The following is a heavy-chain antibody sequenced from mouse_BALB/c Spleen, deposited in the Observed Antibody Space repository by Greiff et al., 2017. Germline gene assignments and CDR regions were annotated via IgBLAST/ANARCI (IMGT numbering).Heavy chain of an antibody. CDR1: GYSITSDYA. CDR2: ISYSGST. Sequence: VQLKESGPGLVKPSQSLSLTCTVTGYSITSDYAWNWIRQFPGNKLEWMGYISYSGSTSYNPSLKSRISITRDTSKNQFFLQLNSVTTEDTATYYCARAPTMITVMDYWGQGTSVTVSS. D-gene: IGHD2-4*01. V-gene: IGHV3-2*02. J-gene: IGHJ4*01. CDR3: ARAPTMITVMDY.